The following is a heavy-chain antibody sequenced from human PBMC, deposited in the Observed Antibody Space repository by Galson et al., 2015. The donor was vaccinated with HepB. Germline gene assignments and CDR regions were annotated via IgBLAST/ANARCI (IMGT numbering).Heavy chain of an antibody. CDR2: LRGNGAYI. J-gene: IGHJ4*02. CDR3: ARDAKRSLGSSWLNIFYLDY. Sequence: SLRLSCAASGFSFSDYNMNWVRQAPGKGLEGVASLRGNGAYIYYPDSGKGRCFTSKDCAKKSLSLRLSSLRVDDTAVYFCARDAKRSLGSSWLNIFYLDYWGQGALVCVSS. V-gene: IGHV3-21*01. CDR1: GFSFSDYN. D-gene: IGHD2-2*01.